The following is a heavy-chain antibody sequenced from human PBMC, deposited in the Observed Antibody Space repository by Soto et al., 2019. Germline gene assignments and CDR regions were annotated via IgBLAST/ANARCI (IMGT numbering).Heavy chain of an antibody. CDR3: ASANSGSYLLGY. D-gene: IGHD1-26*01. CDR1: GFPFSIYS. CDR2: ISSSSSYI. V-gene: IGHV3-21*01. J-gene: IGHJ4*02. Sequence: GGSLRLSCAASGFPFSIYSMNWVRQAPGKGLEWVSSISSSSSYIYYADSVKGRFTISRDNAKNSLYLQMNSLRAEDTAVYYCASANSGSYLLGYWGQGTLVTVSS.